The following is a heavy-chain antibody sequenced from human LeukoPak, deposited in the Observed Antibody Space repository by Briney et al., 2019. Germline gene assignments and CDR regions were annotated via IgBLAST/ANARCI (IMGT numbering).Heavy chain of an antibody. V-gene: IGHV3-30*03. CDR2: ISSDGSSK. CDR1: GFTFRSYG. D-gene: IGHD6-19*01. CDR3: ARDSPRLSGWLGHFDY. J-gene: IGHJ4*02. Sequence: GRSLRLSCAASGFTFRSYGMHWVRQAPGKGLEWMAVISSDGSSKNYADSMKGQFTISRDNSKNTLFLQMNNLRAEDTAVYYCARDSPRLSGWLGHFDYWGQGTLVTVSS.